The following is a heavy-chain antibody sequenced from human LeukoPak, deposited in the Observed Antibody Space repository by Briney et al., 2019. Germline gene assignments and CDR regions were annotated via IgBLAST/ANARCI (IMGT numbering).Heavy chain of an antibody. CDR3: ARSPGYYYYYMDV. J-gene: IGHJ6*03. V-gene: IGHV4-34*01. Sequence: SETLSLTCAVYGGSFSGYYWSWIRQPPGKGLEWIGEINHSGSTNYNPSLKSRVTISVDTSKNQFSLKQSSVTAADTAVYYCARSPGYYYYYMDVWGKGTTVTISS. CDR2: INHSGST. CDR1: GGSFSGYY.